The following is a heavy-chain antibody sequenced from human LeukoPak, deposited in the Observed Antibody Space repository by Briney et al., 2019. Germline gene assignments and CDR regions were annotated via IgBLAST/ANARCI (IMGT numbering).Heavy chain of an antibody. CDR3: ARDADWASDY. CDR1: GFTFKNHC. CDR2: MKQDGSEQ. V-gene: IGHV3-7*01. J-gene: IGHJ4*02. Sequence: PGGSLRLSCVGSGFTFKNHCMVWVRQAPGKGLEGLANMKQDGSEQYYGDSVRGRFTISRDNAKNSLYLQMNSLRVADTAVYYCARDADWASDYWGQGTLVTVSS. D-gene: IGHD3/OR15-3a*01.